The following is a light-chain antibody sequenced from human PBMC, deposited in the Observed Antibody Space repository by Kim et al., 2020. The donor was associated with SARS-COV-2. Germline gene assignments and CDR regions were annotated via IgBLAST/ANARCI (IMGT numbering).Light chain of an antibody. CDR2: WAS. CDR3: QQYYSFPRT. CDR1: QNLFYSSKNKTS. J-gene: IGKJ1*01. Sequence: ATINCKSSQNLFYSSKNKTSLAWYQQKPGQPPKVVISWASIRESGVPDLFTGSGSGTDFTLTVSSLQAEDVAVYYCQQYYSFPRTFGQGTKVDIK. V-gene: IGKV4-1*01.